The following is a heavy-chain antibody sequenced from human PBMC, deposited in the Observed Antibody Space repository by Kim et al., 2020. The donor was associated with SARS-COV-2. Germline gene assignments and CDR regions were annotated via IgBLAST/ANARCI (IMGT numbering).Heavy chain of an antibody. Sequence: SVKVSCKASGGTFSSHAISWVRQAPGQGIECMGGIIPIFGTTNYAQKFQGRVTITADESTSTAYMELSSLRSEDTAVYYCARGGRGYYGSGSALYYYYAMDVWGQGTTVTVSS. CDR1: GGTFSSHA. CDR2: IIPIFGTT. CDR3: ARGGRGYYGSGSALYYYYAMDV. J-gene: IGHJ6*02. D-gene: IGHD3-10*01. V-gene: IGHV1-69*13.